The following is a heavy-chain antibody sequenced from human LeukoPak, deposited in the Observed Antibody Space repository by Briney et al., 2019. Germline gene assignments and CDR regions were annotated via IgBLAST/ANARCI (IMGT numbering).Heavy chain of an antibody. CDR2: INVGNGDT. V-gene: IGHV1-3*01. D-gene: IGHD1-1*01. Sequence: ASVKVSCKTSGYTFSRYVIHWLRRAPGQRLEWMGWINVGNGDTKYSHKFQGRVIITRDTSASTAYMELSSLRPEDTATYYCARDRGGTGDFDYWGQGTLVTVSS. CDR1: GYTFSRYV. CDR3: ARDRGGTGDFDY. J-gene: IGHJ4*02.